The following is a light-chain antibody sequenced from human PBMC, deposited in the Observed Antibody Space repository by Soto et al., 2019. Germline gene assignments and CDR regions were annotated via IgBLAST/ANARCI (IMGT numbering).Light chain of an antibody. Sequence: EIVLTQSPGTLSLSPGERATLSCRASQSVTSSYLAWYQQKPGQAPRLLIHGASSRATGIPDRSSGSGSGTDFTLTISRLDPEDFAVYYCHQYAGSPPWTFGQGTKVEIK. CDR1: QSVTSSY. CDR2: GAS. J-gene: IGKJ1*01. V-gene: IGKV3-20*01. CDR3: HQYAGSPPWT.